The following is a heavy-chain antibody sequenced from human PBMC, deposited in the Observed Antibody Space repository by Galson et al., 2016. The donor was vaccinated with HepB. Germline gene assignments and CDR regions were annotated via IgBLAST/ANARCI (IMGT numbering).Heavy chain of an antibody. J-gene: IGHJ4*02. CDR2: IHTGGST. CDR1: GFTVSSKY. Sequence: SLRLSCAASGFTVSSKYMSWVRQAPGKGLEWVSVIHTGGSTYYADSVKGRFTISRDNSKNTLYLQMNSLRAEDTAVYYCALGMGIGWYGADWGQGTLVTVST. D-gene: IGHD6-19*01. V-gene: IGHV3-53*01. CDR3: ALGMGIGWYGAD.